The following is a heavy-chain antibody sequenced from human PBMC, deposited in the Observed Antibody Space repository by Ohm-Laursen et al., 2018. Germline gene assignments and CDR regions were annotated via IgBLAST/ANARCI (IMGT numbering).Heavy chain of an antibody. V-gene: IGHV1-8*01. CDR1: GYTFTRFA. Sequence: ASVKVSCKASGYTFTRFAINWVRQAPGQGLEWVGWLNPNSGNTGYAVKFQGRISMTRNTSISTAYMELSSLRSEDTAVYYCAREGAYSSGWSGDYWGQGTLVTVST. D-gene: IGHD6-19*01. CDR2: LNPNSGNT. J-gene: IGHJ4*02. CDR3: AREGAYSSGWSGDY.